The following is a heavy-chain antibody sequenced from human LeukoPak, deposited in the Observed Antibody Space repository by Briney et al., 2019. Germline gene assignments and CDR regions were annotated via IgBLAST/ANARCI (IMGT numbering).Heavy chain of an antibody. CDR3: ARGRGEHQLLDDDGFDI. J-gene: IGHJ3*02. CDR2: INPNSGGT. CDR1: GYTFTGYY. D-gene: IGHD2-2*01. V-gene: IGHV1-2*02. Sequence: ASVKVSCKASGYTFTGYYMHWVRQAPGQGLEWMGWINPNSGGTNYAQKFQGRVTMTRDTSISTAYMELNSLRAGDTAVYYCARGRGEHQLLDDDGFDIWGQGTMVTVSS.